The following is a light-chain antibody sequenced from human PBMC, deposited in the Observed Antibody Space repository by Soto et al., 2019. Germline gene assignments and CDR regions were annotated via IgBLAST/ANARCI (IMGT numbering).Light chain of an antibody. CDR2: DVS. CDR1: SSDVGAYNY. Sequence: QSALTQPASVSGSLGQSITISCTGTSSDVGAYNYVSWYQQLPGKAPKLMIYDVSDRPSGVSNRFSGSKSGNTASLTISGLQAEDEADYYCSSYTSSSLDVFGTGTKVTVL. J-gene: IGLJ1*01. V-gene: IGLV2-14*01. CDR3: SSYTSSSLDV.